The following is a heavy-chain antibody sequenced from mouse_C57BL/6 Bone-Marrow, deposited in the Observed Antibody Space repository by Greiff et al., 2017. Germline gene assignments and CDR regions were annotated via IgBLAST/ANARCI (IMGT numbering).Heavy chain of an antibody. CDR1: GFTFSDFY. Sequence: EVKLVESGGGLVQSGRSLRLSCATSGFTFSDFYMEWVRQAPGKGLEWIAASRNKANDYPTEYSASVKGRFIVSRDTSHSILYLQMNTLRAEDTAIYYCARDALYSNYFWYFDVWGTGTTVTVSS. D-gene: IGHD2-5*01. V-gene: IGHV7-1*01. CDR3: ARDALYSNYFWYFDV. J-gene: IGHJ1*03. CDR2: SRNKANDYPT.